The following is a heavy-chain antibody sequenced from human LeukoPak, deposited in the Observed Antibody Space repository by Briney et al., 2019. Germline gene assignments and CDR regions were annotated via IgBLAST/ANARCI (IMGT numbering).Heavy chain of an antibody. D-gene: IGHD4-17*01. CDR3: AGRYGDYYYYYMDV. Sequence: SETLSLTCTVSGGSISSYYWSWIRQPPGKGLEWIGYIYYSGSTNYNPSLKSRVTISVDTSKNQFSLKLSSVTAADTAVYYCAGRYGDYYYYYMDVWGKGTTVIVSS. CDR1: GGSISSYY. J-gene: IGHJ6*03. CDR2: IYYSGST. V-gene: IGHV4-59*01.